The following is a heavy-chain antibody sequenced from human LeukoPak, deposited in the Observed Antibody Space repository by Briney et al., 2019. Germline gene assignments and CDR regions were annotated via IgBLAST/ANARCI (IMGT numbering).Heavy chain of an antibody. Sequence: SETLSLTCAVYGGSFSGYYWSWIRQPPGKGLEWIGNIYYSGSTNYNPSLKSRVTISVDTSKNQFSLKLSSVTAADTAVYYCARVTGYIVEDYFDYWGQGTLVTVSS. CDR3: ARVTGYIVEDYFDY. CDR1: GGSFSGYY. CDR2: IYYSGST. J-gene: IGHJ4*02. D-gene: IGHD3-22*01. V-gene: IGHV4-59*01.